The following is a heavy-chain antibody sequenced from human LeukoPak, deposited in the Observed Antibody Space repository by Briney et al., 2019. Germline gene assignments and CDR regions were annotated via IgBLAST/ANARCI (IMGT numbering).Heavy chain of an antibody. CDR3: TELRGAFPE. D-gene: IGHD3-10*01. Sequence: PGGSLRLSCAASGFNVNSAWMNWVRQAPGKGLEWVGLMKSSGDGATIHYAAPVKGRFTISRDDSKNTLYVQMSSLKTEDTATYGVTELRGAFPEWGQGTKVTVSS. CDR2: MKSSGDGATI. V-gene: IGHV3-15*01. J-gene: IGHJ3*01. CDR1: GFNVNSAW.